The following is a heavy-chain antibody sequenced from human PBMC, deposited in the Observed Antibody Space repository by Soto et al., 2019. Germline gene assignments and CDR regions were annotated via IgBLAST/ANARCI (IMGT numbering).Heavy chain of an antibody. J-gene: IGHJ3*02. Sequence: SETLSLTCAVSGGSISSGGYSWSWIRQPPGKGLEWIGYIYHSGSTYYNPSLKSRVTISVDRSKNQFSLKLSSVTAADTAVYYCARDHLGAYHAFDIWGQGTMVTVSS. CDR1: GGSISSGGYS. CDR3: ARDHLGAYHAFDI. CDR2: IYHSGST. V-gene: IGHV4-30-2*01. D-gene: IGHD7-27*01.